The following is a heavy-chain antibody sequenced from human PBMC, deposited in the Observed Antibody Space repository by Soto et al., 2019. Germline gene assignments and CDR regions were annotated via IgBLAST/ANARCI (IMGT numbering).Heavy chain of an antibody. Sequence: QVQLQQWGAGLLKPSETLSLTCAVYGGSFSGYYWSWIRQPPGKGLEWIGEINHSGSTNYNPSLKSRVTISVDTSKNQFSLKLSSVTAADTAVYYCARWTGIVVVVAAPFDYWGQGTLVTVSS. V-gene: IGHV4-34*01. J-gene: IGHJ4*02. D-gene: IGHD2-15*01. CDR3: ARWTGIVVVVAAPFDY. CDR2: INHSGST. CDR1: GGSFSGYY.